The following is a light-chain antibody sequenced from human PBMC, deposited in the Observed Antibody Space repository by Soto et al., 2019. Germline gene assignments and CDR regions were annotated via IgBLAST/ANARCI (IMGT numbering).Light chain of an antibody. CDR2: SAS. V-gene: IGKV1-12*01. Sequence: DIHVTQSPSSVSASVGDRVTITCRASQAITSWLAWYQQKPGRAPKLLIYSASSLQSGAPSRFTGSGSGTDFTLTITILQHDDAAVYYCQQTRSFPLTFGGGTKVQI. J-gene: IGKJ4*01. CDR3: QQTRSFPLT. CDR1: QAITSW.